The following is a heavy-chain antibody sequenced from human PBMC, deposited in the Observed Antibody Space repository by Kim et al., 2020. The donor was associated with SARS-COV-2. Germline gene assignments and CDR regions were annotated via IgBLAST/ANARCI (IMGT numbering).Heavy chain of an antibody. V-gene: IGHV4-34*01. CDR3: ARGAYLAVAGYGRLDY. Sequence: SLQSRVTISVATSKNQFSLKLSAVTAADTAVYYCARGAYLAVAGYGRLDYWGQGTLVTVSS. D-gene: IGHD6-19*01. J-gene: IGHJ4*02.